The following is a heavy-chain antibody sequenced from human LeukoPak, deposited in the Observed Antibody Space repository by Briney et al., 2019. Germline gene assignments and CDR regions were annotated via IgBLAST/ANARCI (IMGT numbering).Heavy chain of an antibody. D-gene: IGHD4-17*01. CDR2: ISAYNGNT. Sequence: GASVKVSCNASGYTFSSYGVSWVRQAPGQGLEWMGWISAYNGNTNYAQKVQGRVTMTTDTSTSTAYMDLRSLRSDDTAVYYCARTIDYGDSEVLDYWGQGTLVTVSS. V-gene: IGHV1-18*01. CDR3: ARTIDYGDSEVLDY. CDR1: GYTFSSYG. J-gene: IGHJ4*02.